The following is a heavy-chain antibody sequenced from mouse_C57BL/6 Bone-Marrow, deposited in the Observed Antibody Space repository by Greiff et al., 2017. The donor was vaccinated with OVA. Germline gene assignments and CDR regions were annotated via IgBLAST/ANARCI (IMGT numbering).Heavy chain of an antibody. Sequence: QVQLQQPGAELVKPGASVKMSCKASGYTFTSYWITWVKQRPGQGLAWIGDIYPGSGSTNYNEKFKSKATLTVDTSSSTAYMQLSSLTSEDSAVYYCASPYGYDLYFDYWGQGTTLTVSS. CDR1: GYTFTSYW. D-gene: IGHD2-2*01. V-gene: IGHV1-55*01. J-gene: IGHJ2*01. CDR3: ASPYGYDLYFDY. CDR2: IYPGSGST.